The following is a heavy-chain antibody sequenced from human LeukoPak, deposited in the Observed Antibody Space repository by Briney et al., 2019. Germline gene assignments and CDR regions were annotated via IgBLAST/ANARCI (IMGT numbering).Heavy chain of an antibody. CDR2: ISDSGGST. J-gene: IGHJ6*02. V-gene: IGHV3-64D*09. CDR1: GFPFSSYA. CDR3: VRGYSFGPYGMDV. Sequence: PGWSLRLSCSASGFPFSSYAMHWVRQAPGKGLEYDSAISDSGGSTYYADSVKGRFTISRDNSKHTLYLQMSSLRAEDTAVYFCVRGYSFGPYGMDVWGQGTTVTVSS. D-gene: IGHD2-15*01.